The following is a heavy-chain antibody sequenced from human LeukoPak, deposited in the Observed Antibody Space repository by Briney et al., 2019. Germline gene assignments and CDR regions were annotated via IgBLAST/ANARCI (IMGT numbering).Heavy chain of an antibody. CDR1: GFTFGDYA. CDR2: IRSKAYGGTT. CDR3: TRGYCSSTGCIREEYFQH. J-gene: IGHJ1*01. V-gene: IGHV3-49*04. Sequence: GGSLRLSCTASGFTFGDYAMSWVRQAPGKGLEWVGFIRSKAYGGTTEYAASVKGRFTISRDDSKSIAYLQMNSLKTEDTAVYYCTRGYCSSTGCIREEYFQHWGQGTLVTVSS. D-gene: IGHD2-2*01.